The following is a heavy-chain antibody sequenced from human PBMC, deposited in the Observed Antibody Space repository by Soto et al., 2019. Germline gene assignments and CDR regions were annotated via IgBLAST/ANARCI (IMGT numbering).Heavy chain of an antibody. CDR3: ARGADAFDI. CDR2: IWYDGSNK. Sequence: ESGGGVVQPGRSLRLSCAASGFTFSRYGMHWVRQAPGKGLEWVAVIWYDGSNKYYADSVKGRFTISRDNSKNTLYLQMNSLRAEDTAVYYCARGADAFDIWGQGTMVTVSS. V-gene: IGHV3-33*01. CDR1: GFTFSRYG. J-gene: IGHJ3*02.